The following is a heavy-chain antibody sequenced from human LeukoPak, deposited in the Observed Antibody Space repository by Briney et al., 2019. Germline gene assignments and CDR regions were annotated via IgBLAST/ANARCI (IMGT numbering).Heavy chain of an antibody. D-gene: IGHD2-15*01. V-gene: IGHV4-59*01. CDR2: IYYTGNT. CDR1: GDSITNYF. J-gene: IGHJ4*02. Sequence: PSATLSLTCTVSGDSITNYFWSWIRQPPGKGLEWIGYIYYTGNTNYKPSLKSRVTISVDTSTNQFSLRLRSVTAADTAVYYCARGRVAYSAYYFDYWGRGTLVTVSS. CDR3: ARGRVAYSAYYFDY.